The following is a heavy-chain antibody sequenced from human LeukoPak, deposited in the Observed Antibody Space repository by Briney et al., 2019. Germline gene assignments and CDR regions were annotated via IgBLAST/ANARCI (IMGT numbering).Heavy chain of an antibody. Sequence: GGSLRLSCAASGFTFSGYYMSWICQAPGKGLEWVSCIGSSSSYTNYADSVKGRFTISRDNAKNSLYLQMDGLRAEDTAVYYCARDRGAVAATWFDYWGQGTLVTVSS. CDR3: ARDRGAVAATWFDY. CDR2: IGSSSSYT. CDR1: GFTFSGYY. D-gene: IGHD6-19*01. J-gene: IGHJ4*02. V-gene: IGHV3-11*05.